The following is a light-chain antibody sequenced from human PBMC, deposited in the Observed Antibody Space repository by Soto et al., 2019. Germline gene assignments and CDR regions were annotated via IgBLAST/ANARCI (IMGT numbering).Light chain of an antibody. Sequence: EIVLTQSPGTLSLSPGERTTLSCRASQSNSSSYLAWYQQKPGQAPRLLVYGASSRATGIPDRFSGSGSGTDFTLTISRLEPEDFALYYCQQYSSTFWTIGQGTKVDIK. V-gene: IGKV3-20*01. CDR2: GAS. J-gene: IGKJ1*01. CDR1: QSNSSSY. CDR3: QQYSSTFWT.